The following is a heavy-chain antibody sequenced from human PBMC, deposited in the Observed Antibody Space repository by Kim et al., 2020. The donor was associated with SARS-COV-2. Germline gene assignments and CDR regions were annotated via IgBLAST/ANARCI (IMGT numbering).Heavy chain of an antibody. D-gene: IGHD3-3*01. J-gene: IGHJ6*02. V-gene: IGHV1-2*06. Sequence: ASVKVSCKASGYTFTGYYMHWVRQAPRQGLEWMGRINPNSGGTNYAQKFQGRVTMTRDTSISTAYMELSRLRSDDTAVYYCARDSSIFGVVITPLSCYYGRDVWRQGTTVTVSS. CDR3: ARDSSIFGVVITPLSCYYGRDV. CDR1: GYTFTGYY. CDR2: INPNSGGT.